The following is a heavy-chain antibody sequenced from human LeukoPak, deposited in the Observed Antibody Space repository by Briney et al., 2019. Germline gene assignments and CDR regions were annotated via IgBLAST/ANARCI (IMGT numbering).Heavy chain of an antibody. D-gene: IGHD6-19*01. CDR2: IYYSEST. J-gene: IGHJ4*02. Sequence: SEPLSHLRTLSGGPIRTSTYHWAWIRQPPGNGLQWNGSIYYSESTYYNPSLNSRVTISVHTSKNQFSLNLTSVTAADTAVHYCARHPVAVTRGANFDYWGQGTLVTVSS. CDR1: GGPIRTSTYH. CDR3: ARHPVAVTRGANFDY. V-gene: IGHV4-39*01.